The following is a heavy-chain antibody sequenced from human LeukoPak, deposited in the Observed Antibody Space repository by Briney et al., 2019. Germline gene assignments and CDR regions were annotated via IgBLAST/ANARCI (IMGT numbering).Heavy chain of an antibody. Sequence: ASVKVSCKTSGYSFTAFYTHWVRQAPGQGLEWMGWIHPRRGDTNYAQKFQGRVTMTRDTSITTAYMEMSWLTSDDTAVYYCARGTVAGKFDYWGQGTLVTVSS. J-gene: IGHJ4*02. CDR1: GYSFTAFY. V-gene: IGHV1-2*02. D-gene: IGHD6-19*01. CDR3: ARGTVAGKFDY. CDR2: IHPRRGDT.